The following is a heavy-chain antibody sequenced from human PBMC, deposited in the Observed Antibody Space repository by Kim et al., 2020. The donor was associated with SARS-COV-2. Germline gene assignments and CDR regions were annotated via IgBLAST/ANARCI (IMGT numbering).Heavy chain of an antibody. Sequence: SETLSLTCTVSGGSVSSYSWSWIRQPPGKGLEWIGYIYYSGGTNYNPALKSRVTISVDTSKNQVTLKLSSVTAADTAVYYCAREGYYECSGYYQYAAFDIWGQGTMVTVSS. D-gene: IGHD3-22*01. CDR2: IYYSGGT. CDR3: AREGYYECSGYYQYAAFDI. J-gene: IGHJ3*02. V-gene: IGHV4-59*02. CDR1: GGSVSSYS.